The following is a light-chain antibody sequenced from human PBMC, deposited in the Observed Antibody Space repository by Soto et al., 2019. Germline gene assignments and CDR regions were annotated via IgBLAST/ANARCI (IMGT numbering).Light chain of an antibody. J-gene: IGKJ1*01. V-gene: IGKV3-11*01. CDR3: HQYDSWT. CDR1: LSVSVY. Sequence: EIVMTQSPATLSVSPGERATLSCRASLSVSVYLDWYQQKPGQAPRLLISDASNRATGIPARFSGSGSGTDFTLTISSLEPEDFAVYYCHQYDSWTFGQGTKVDIK. CDR2: DAS.